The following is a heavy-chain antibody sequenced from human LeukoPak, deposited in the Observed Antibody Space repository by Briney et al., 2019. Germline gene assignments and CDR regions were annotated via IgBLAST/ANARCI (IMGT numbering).Heavy chain of an antibody. V-gene: IGHV4-61*01. CDR2: IYYSGST. D-gene: IGHD4-23*01. CDR1: GGSVSSGSYY. Sequence: SETLSLTCTVSGGSVSSGSYYWSWIRQPPGKGLEWIGYIYYSGSTNYNPSLKSRVTISVDTSKNQFSLKLSSVTAADTAVYYCANGGNRDDAFDIWGQGTMVTVSS. CDR3: ANGGNRDDAFDI. J-gene: IGHJ3*02.